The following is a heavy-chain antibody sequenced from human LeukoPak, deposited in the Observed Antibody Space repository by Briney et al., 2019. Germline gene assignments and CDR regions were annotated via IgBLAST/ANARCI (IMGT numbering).Heavy chain of an antibody. V-gene: IGHV3-23*01. Sequence: GGSLRLSCVGSGFTFGNYAMAWVRQAPGKGLESVSSVSTDGTPYYADSVKGRFTISRDNSKNTLHLQMNSLRAEDTAVYYCAKLGAGGYYSYMDVWGKGTTVIVSS. J-gene: IGHJ6*03. CDR1: GFTFGNYA. D-gene: IGHD3-16*01. CDR3: AKLGAGGYYSYMDV. CDR2: VSTDGTP.